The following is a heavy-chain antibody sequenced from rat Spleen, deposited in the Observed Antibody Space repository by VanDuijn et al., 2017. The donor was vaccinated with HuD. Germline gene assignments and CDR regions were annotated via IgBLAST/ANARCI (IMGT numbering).Heavy chain of an antibody. CDR1: GFTFSDYG. CDR3: ATDYFGGYVLDA. D-gene: IGHD1-11*01. V-gene: IGHV5-17*01. Sequence: EVQLVESGGGLVQPGRSLKFSCAASGFTFSDYGMAWVRQAPKKGLEWVATISYDGRSTYYRDSVKGRFTISRDNAKSTLYLHMNSLRSDDTATYYCATDYFGGYVLDAWGQGTSVTVSS. CDR2: ISYDGRST. J-gene: IGHJ4*01.